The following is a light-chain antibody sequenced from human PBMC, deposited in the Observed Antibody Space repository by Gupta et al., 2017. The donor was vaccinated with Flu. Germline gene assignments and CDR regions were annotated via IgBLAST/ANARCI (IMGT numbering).Light chain of an antibody. CDR3: AAWDDSLSGVV. CDR2: RNN. V-gene: IGLV1-47*01. Sequence: QSVLTPPPSASGPPGQRVTISCSGSSSNIGSNYVYWYQQLPGTAPKLLIYRNNQRPSGVPDRFSGSKSGTSASLAISGLRSEDEADYYCAAWDDSLSGVVFGGGTKLTVL. CDR1: SSNIGSNY. J-gene: IGLJ2*01.